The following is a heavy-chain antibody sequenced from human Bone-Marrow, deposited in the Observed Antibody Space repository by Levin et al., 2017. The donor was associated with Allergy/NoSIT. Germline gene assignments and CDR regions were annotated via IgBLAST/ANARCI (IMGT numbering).Heavy chain of an antibody. D-gene: IGHD5-12*01. J-gene: IGHJ4*02. CDR2: ISLDGSEK. Sequence: LSLTCEASGFPFNNYGMHWVRQTPGKGLEWVAVISLDGSEKYYADSVKGRFTISRDNSKNTLYLQVNSPTTEDTALYFCAKPPPRCSGDVTACGFHSWGQGTLVIVSS. CDR1: GFPFNNYG. V-gene: IGHV3-30*18. CDR3: AKPPPRCSGDVTACGFHS.